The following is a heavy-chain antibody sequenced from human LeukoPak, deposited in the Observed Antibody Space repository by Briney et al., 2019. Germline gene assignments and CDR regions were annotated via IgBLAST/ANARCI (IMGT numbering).Heavy chain of an antibody. CDR1: GGSISSGSYY. V-gene: IGHV4-61*01. CDR3: ASGGYCSSGSCYPNWFDP. Sequence: SETLSLTCTVSGGSISSGSYYWSWIRQPPGKGLEWIGYISYSGSTNYNPSLKSRVSISIDTSKNQFSLKLSSVTAADTAVYYCASGGYCSSGSCYPNWFDPWGQGTLVTVSS. J-gene: IGHJ5*02. CDR2: ISYSGST. D-gene: IGHD2-15*01.